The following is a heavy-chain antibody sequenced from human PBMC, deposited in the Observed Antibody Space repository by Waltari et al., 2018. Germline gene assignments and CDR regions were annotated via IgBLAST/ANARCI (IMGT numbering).Heavy chain of an antibody. CDR2: IDPEDGKT. Sequence: EVQLVQSGAEVKKPGATVKISCKAPGYTFTEYYMHWVQQAPGKGLEWVGRIDPEDGKTKYAEKFQGRATITADTSIDTAYMELSSLRSEDTAIFYCARTTTIKSLDYWGQGTLVTVSS. CDR1: GYTFTEYY. CDR3: ARTTTIKSLDY. D-gene: IGHD1-7*01. J-gene: IGHJ4*02. V-gene: IGHV1-69-2*01.